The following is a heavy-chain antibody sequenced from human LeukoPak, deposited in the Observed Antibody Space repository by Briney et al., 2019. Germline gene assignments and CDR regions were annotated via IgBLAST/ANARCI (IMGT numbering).Heavy chain of an antibody. J-gene: IGHJ6*03. Sequence: ASVKVSCKASGYTFTSYDINWVRQATGQGLEWMGWMNPNSGNTGYAQKFQGRVTMTRNTSINTAYMELSSLRSEDTAVYYCARAPEWGKSNFYYYRDVWGKGTTVTVSS. D-gene: IGHD1-26*01. CDR2: MNPNSGNT. V-gene: IGHV1-8*01. CDR1: GYTFTSYD. CDR3: ARAPEWGKSNFYYYRDV.